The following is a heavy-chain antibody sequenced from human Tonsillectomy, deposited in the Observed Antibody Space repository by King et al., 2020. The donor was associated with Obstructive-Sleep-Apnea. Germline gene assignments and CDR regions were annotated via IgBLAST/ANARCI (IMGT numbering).Heavy chain of an antibody. Sequence: VQLVESGGVVVQPGGSLRLSCAASGFTFDDYAMHWVRQAPGKGLEWGSLISWDGTSTYYADSVKGRFIISRDNSENSLYLQMNSLRAEDTALYSCVKDVDTDGYNGLDVWGQGTTVTVSS. J-gene: IGHJ6*02. CDR2: ISWDGTST. CDR1: GFTFDDYA. D-gene: IGHD5-18*01. V-gene: IGHV3-43D*03. CDR3: VKDVDTDGYNGLDV.